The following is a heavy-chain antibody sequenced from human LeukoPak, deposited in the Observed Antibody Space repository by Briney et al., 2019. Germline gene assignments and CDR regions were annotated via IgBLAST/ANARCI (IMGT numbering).Heavy chain of an antibody. J-gene: IGHJ4*02. CDR3: AKVTSGSYGGFDY. CDR1: GFTFSSYG. CDR2: ISGSGGST. Sequence: QTGGSLRLSCAASGFTFSSYGMSWVRQAPGKGLEWVSAISGSGGSTYYADSVKGRFTISRDNSKNTLYLQMNSLRAEDTAVYYCAKVTSGSYGGFDYWGQGTLVTVSS. V-gene: IGHV3-23*01. D-gene: IGHD1-26*01.